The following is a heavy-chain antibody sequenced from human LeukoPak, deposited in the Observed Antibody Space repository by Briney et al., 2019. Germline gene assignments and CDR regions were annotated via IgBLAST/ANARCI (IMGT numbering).Heavy chain of an antibody. CDR2: IIPIFGTA. CDR1: GYTFTGYY. J-gene: IGHJ6*02. Sequence: ASVKVSCKASGYTFTGYYMHWVRQAPGQGLEWMGGIIPIFGTANYAQKFQGRVTITADESTSTAYMELSSLRSEDTAVYYCARALIVVVPAASQYYYYYYGMDVWGQGTTVTVSS. CDR3: ARALIVVVPAASQYYYYYYGMDV. D-gene: IGHD2-2*01. V-gene: IGHV1-69*13.